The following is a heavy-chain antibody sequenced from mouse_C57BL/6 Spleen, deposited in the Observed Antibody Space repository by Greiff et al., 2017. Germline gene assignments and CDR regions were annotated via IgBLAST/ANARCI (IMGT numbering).Heavy chain of an antibody. CDR1: GYTFTDYY. CDR3: ASGDYDYMSYAMDY. D-gene: IGHD2-4*01. Sequence: EVQLQQSGPELVKPGASVKISCKASGYTFTDYYMNWVKQSHGKSLEWIGDINPNNGGTSYNQKFKGKATLTVDKSSSTAYMELRSLTSEDSAVYYCASGDYDYMSYAMDYWGQGTSVTVSS. CDR2: INPNNGGT. V-gene: IGHV1-26*01. J-gene: IGHJ4*01.